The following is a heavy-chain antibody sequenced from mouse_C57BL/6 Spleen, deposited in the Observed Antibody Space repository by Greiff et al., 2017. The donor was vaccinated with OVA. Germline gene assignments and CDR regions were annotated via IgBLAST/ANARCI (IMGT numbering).Heavy chain of an antibody. D-gene: IGHD1-1*01. J-gene: IGHJ1*03. Sequence: QVQLQQSGAELVKPGASVKMSCKASGYTFTSYWITWVKQRPGQGLEWIGDIYPGSGSTNYNEKFKSKATLTVDTSSSTAYMQLSSLTSEDSAVYYCARPPYYYGSGYWYFDVWGTGTTVTVSS. CDR3: ARPPYYYGSGYWYFDV. V-gene: IGHV1-55*01. CDR1: GYTFTSYW. CDR2: IYPGSGST.